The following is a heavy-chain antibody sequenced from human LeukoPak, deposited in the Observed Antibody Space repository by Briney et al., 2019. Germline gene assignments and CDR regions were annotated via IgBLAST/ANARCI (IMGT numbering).Heavy chain of an antibody. J-gene: IGHJ4*02. Sequence: GGSLRLSCAASGFTFSDYYMSWIRQAPGKGLEWVSYISSSSSYTNYADSVKGRFTISRDNAKNSLYLQMNSLRAEDTAVYYCARDTFYYDSSGHHRPFDYWGQGTLVTVPS. D-gene: IGHD3-22*01. CDR2: ISSSSSYT. V-gene: IGHV3-11*06. CDR3: ARDTFYYDSSGHHRPFDY. CDR1: GFTFSDYY.